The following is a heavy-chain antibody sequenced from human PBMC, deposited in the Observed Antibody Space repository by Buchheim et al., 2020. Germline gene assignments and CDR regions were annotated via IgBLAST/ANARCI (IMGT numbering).Heavy chain of an antibody. Sequence: EVQLVESGGGLVQPGGSLRLSCAASGFTFSSYWMSWVRQAPGKGLEWVANIKQDGSEKYYVDSVKGRFTISRDNAKTSLYLQMNSLRAEDTAVYYCASTVTLGSPSTPAEYFQHWGQGTL. V-gene: IGHV3-7*01. CDR2: IKQDGSEK. CDR1: GFTFSSYW. J-gene: IGHJ1*01. CDR3: ASTVTLGSPSTPAEYFQH. D-gene: IGHD2-15*01.